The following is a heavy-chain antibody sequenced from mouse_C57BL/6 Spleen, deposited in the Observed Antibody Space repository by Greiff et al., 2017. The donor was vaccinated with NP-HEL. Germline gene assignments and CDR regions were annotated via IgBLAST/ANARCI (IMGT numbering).Heavy chain of an antibody. D-gene: IGHD1-1*01. J-gene: IGHJ4*01. CDR2: IDPSDSYT. CDR1: GYTFTSYW. Sequence: VQLQQPGAELVKPGASVKLSCKASGYTFTSYWMQWVKQRPGQGLEWIGEIDPSDSYTNYNQKFKGKATLTVDTSSSTAYMQLSSLTSEDSAVYYCARLTELRGYAMDYWGQGTSVTVSS. CDR3: ARLTELRGYAMDY. V-gene: IGHV1-50*01.